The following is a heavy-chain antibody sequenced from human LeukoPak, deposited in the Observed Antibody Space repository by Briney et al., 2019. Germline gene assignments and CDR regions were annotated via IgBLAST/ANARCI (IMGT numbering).Heavy chain of an antibody. CDR3: ARVRYCSTNRCYDREFDN. J-gene: IGHJ4*02. CDR1: GGSISSYY. D-gene: IGHD2-2*01. CDR2: VYYSGST. V-gene: IGHV4-59*12. Sequence: SETLSLTCTVSGGSISSYYWSWIRQPPGKGLEWIGYVYYSGSTNYNPSLKSRVTISVDTSKNHFSLKLSSVTAADTAVYYCARVRYCSTNRCYDREFDNWGQGTLVTVSS.